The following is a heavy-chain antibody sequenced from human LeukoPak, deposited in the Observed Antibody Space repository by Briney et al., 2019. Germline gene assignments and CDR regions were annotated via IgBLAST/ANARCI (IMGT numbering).Heavy chain of an antibody. Sequence: SQTLSLTCAISGDSVSSNSAAWNWIRQSPSRGLEWLGRTYYRSKWYNDYAVSVKSRITINPDTSKNQFSLQLNSVTPEDTAVYYCARNYCSGGSCYPSCYGMDVWGQGTTVTVSS. D-gene: IGHD2-15*01. CDR1: GDSVSSNSAA. CDR3: ARNYCSGGSCYPSCYGMDV. CDR2: TYYRSKWYN. J-gene: IGHJ6*02. V-gene: IGHV6-1*01.